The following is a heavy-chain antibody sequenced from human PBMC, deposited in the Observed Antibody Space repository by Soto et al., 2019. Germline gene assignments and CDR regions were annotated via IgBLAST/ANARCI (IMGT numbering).Heavy chain of an antibody. J-gene: IGHJ4*02. CDR1: GYTFSSYG. CDR3: XXXXXXXXXXXX. Sequence: QVKLVQSGGEVKKPGASVKISCKASGYTFSSYGISWXXXXXXXXLEWMGWISAYHGNTNYAQKFQGRVTMTTDTSTXXXYXXXXXXXXXXXXXXXXXXXXXXXXXXXXWGQGTLVTVSS. V-gene: IGHV1-18*01. CDR2: ISAYHGNT.